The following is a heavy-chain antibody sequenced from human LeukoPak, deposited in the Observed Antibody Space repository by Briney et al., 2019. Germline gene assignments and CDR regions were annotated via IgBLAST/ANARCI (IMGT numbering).Heavy chain of an antibody. CDR2: ISSSSSYI. CDR3: ARKPYDSSGYSYD. Sequence: GGSLRLSCAASGFTFDDYGMSWVRQAPGKGLEWVSSISSSSSYIYYADSVKGRFTISRGNAKNSLYLQMNSLRAEDTAVYYCARKPYDSSGYSYDWGQGTLVTVSS. CDR1: GFTFDDYG. V-gene: IGHV3-21*01. J-gene: IGHJ4*02. D-gene: IGHD3-22*01.